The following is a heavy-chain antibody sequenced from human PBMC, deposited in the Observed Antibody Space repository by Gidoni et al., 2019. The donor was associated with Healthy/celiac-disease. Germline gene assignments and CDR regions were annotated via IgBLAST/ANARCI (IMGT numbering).Heavy chain of an antibody. CDR3: TTVYPYDYVWDTFDY. J-gene: IGHJ4*02. CDR2: IKSKTDGGTT. Sequence: EVQLVESGGGLVKPGGSLRLSCAASGFTFSNAWMNWVRQAPGKGLEWVGRIKSKTDGGTTDYAAPVKGRFTISRDDSKNTLYLQMNSLKTEDTAVYYCTTVYPYDYVWDTFDYWGQGTLVTVSS. CDR1: GFTFSNAW. D-gene: IGHD3-16*01. V-gene: IGHV3-15*07.